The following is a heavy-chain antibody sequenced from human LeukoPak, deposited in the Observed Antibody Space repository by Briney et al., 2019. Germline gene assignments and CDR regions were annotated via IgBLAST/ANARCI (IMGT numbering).Heavy chain of an antibody. CDR1: GSLFTTYW. Sequence: GGSLKISCKGSGSLFTTYWIGGGRQMPGKGLEGMGIIYPGDSDTRYSPSFQGHVTISADSSSSTAYLQWSSLKTSDTAIYYCASRKKGMATAGFDYWGQGTLVTVSS. CDR3: ASRKKGMATAGFDY. V-gene: IGHV5-51*01. J-gene: IGHJ4*02. CDR2: IYPGDSDT. D-gene: IGHD5-24*01.